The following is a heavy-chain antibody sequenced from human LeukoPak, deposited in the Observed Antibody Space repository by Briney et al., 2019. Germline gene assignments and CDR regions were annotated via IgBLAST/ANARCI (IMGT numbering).Heavy chain of an antibody. J-gene: IGHJ4*02. CDR2: IYPGDSDT. D-gene: IGHD2-2*01. Sequence: GESLKISCKGSGYSFTSYWIGWVRQMPGKGLEWMGIIYPGDSDTRYSPSFQGQVTISVDKSINTAYLQWSSLKASDTAMYYCALFSSTSLRVGENFDYWGQGTLVTVSS. V-gene: IGHV5-51*01. CDR3: ALFSSTSLRVGENFDY. CDR1: GYSFTSYW.